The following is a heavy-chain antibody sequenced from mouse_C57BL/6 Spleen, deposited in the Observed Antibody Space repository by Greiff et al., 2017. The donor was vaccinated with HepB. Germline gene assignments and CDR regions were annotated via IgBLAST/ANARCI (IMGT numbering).Heavy chain of an antibody. D-gene: IGHD2-1*01. V-gene: IGHV1-69*01. Sequence: QVQLQQPGPELVMPGASVKLSCKASGYTFTSYWMHCVKQRPGQGLEWIGEIDPSDSYTNYNQKFKGKSTLTVDKSSSTAYMQLSSLTSEDSAVYYCARSGNSYAMDYWGQGTSVTVSS. CDR2: IDPSDSYT. J-gene: IGHJ4*01. CDR1: GYTFTSYW. CDR3: ARSGNSYAMDY.